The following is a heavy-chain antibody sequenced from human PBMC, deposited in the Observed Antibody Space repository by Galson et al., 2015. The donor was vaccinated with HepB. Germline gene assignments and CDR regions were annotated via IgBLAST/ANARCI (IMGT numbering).Heavy chain of an antibody. J-gene: IGHJ6*02. Sequence: SLRLSCAASGFPFSSYWMHWVRQGPGKGLVWVSRIHGDGTGIKYADSVKGRFTISRDNAKNTMYLEMSRLRVEDTAIYYCARMPESTLVIGGDFGFDVWGQGTTVIVSS. CDR3: ARMPESTLVIGGDFGFDV. D-gene: IGHD3-9*01. CDR2: IHGDGTGI. V-gene: IGHV3-74*03. CDR1: GFPFSSYW.